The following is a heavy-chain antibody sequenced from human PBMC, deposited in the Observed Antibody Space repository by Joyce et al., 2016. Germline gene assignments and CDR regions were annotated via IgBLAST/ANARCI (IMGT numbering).Heavy chain of an antibody. D-gene: IGHD6-19*01. Sequence: QVQLQESGPGLVKPSETLSLTCTVSGGSINIYYWSWFRQPPGKGLEWIGYIFYSGRTNYNPSLKSRGTISVDTSKNQFSLKRTSVTAADTAVYYCARERAGSLDYWGQGTLVTVSS. CDR3: ARERAGSLDY. CDR1: GGSINIYY. J-gene: IGHJ4*02. CDR2: IFYSGRT. V-gene: IGHV4-59*01.